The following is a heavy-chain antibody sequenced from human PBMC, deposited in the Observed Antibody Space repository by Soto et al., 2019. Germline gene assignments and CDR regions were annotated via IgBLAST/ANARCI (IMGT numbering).Heavy chain of an antibody. CDR1: GGSISRFY. D-gene: IGHD5-12*01. V-gene: IGHV4-59*01. CDR3: AGGYDVLWF. Sequence: SETLSLTCTVSGGSISRFYWSWIRQPPGKGLEWIGYIYYSGSTNYNPSLKSRVTISVDTSKNQFSLKLSSVTAADTAVYYCAGGYDVLWFWGQGTLVIVSS. CDR2: IYYSGST. J-gene: IGHJ4*02.